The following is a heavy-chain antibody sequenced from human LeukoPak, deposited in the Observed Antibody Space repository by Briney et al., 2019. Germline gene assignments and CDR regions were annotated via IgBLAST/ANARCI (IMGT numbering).Heavy chain of an antibody. J-gene: IGHJ4*02. Sequence: PSQTLSLTCTVSGGSISSGSYYWSWIRQPAGKGLEWIGRIYTSGSTNYNPSLKSRVTISVDTSKNQFSLKLSSVTAADTAVYYCARGDTAMDTGYFDYWGQGTLVTVSS. CDR1: GGSISSGSYY. CDR3: ARGDTAMDTGYFDY. D-gene: IGHD5-18*01. CDR2: IYTSGST. V-gene: IGHV4-61*02.